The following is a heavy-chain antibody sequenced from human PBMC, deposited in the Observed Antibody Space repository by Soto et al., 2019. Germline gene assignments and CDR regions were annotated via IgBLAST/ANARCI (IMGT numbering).Heavy chain of an antibody. D-gene: IGHD5-18*01. CDR3: ARGLAHTAIVGYYYYYGMDV. CDR2: IWYDGSNK. CDR1: GFTFSSYG. J-gene: IGHJ6*02. V-gene: IGHV3-33*01. Sequence: GGSLRLSCAASGFTFSSYGMHWVRQAPGKGLEWVAVIWYDGSNKYYADSVKGRFTISRDNSKNTLYLQMNSPRAEDTAVYYCARGLAHTAIVGYYYYYGMDVCRQPHTVTVSS.